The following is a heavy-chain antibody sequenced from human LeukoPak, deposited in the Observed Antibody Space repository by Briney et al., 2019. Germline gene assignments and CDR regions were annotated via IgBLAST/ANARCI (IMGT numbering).Heavy chain of an antibody. J-gene: IGHJ3*01. D-gene: IGHD3-22*01. CDR3: TRDPYDRGGYGAFDL. V-gene: IGHV3-7*01. CDR1: GFTFTAYS. CDR2: IKRDGSDK. Sequence: TGGSLRLSCAASGFTFTAYSMTWVRQGPGNGLEWVANIKRDGSDKYYVDSVKGRFTISRDNAKNSLYLEMISLRVEDTAVYYCTRDPYDRGGYGAFDLWGLGTTITVSS.